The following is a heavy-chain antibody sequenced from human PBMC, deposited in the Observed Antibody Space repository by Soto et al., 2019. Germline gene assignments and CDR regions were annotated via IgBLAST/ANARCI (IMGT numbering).Heavy chain of an antibody. D-gene: IGHD3-16*02. Sequence: EVQLVESGGGLVQPGGSLRLSCAASGFTFSSYWMSWVRQAPGKGLEWVANIKQDGSEKYYVDSVKGRFTISGDNAKNSLYLQMNSLRAEDTAVYYCARVEYDYIWGSYPFFDYWGQGTLVTVSS. CDR2: IKQDGSEK. V-gene: IGHV3-7*01. CDR1: GFTFSSYW. CDR3: ARVEYDYIWGSYPFFDY. J-gene: IGHJ4*02.